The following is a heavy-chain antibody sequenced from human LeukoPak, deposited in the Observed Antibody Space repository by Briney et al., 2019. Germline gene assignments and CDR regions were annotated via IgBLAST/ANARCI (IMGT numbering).Heavy chain of an antibody. D-gene: IGHD6-13*01. CDR1: GLTFSNAW. CDR3: TTKHGFQEGIDY. V-gene: IGHV3-15*01. Sequence: GGSLRLSCAGSGLTFSNAWMTWVRQAPGKGLEWVGHIKSKTDGATTEYTTPVKGRFITSRDDSKNTLYLQMNSLKTEDTALYYCTTKHGFQEGIDYWGQGTLVTVSS. J-gene: IGHJ4*02. CDR2: IKSKTDGATT.